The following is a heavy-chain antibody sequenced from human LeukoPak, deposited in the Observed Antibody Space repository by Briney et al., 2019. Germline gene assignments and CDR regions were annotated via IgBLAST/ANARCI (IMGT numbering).Heavy chain of an antibody. CDR1: GYSISSGYY. CDR2: IYYSGST. J-gene: IGHJ4*02. D-gene: IGHD2-8*01. Sequence: PSETLSLTCTVSGYSISSGYYWGWIRQPPGKGLEWIGSIYYSGSTYYNPSLKSRVTISVDTSKNQFSLKLSSVTAADTAVYYCARGCCTNAVCSLGPTQAWGQGTLVTVSS. V-gene: IGHV4-38-2*02. CDR3: ARGCCTNAVCSLGPTQA.